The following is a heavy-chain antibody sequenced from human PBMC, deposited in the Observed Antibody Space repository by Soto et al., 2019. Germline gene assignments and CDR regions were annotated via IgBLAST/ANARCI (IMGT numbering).Heavy chain of an antibody. J-gene: IGHJ4*02. CDR1: GLSVSSYY. V-gene: IGHV3-53*01. CDR2: IYNSGGT. D-gene: IGHD2-15*01. Sequence: GGSLRLSVAASGLSVSSYYMSWVRQAPGKGLEWVSVIYNSGGTYYADSVKGRFTISRDNSKNTLYLQMNSLRADDTAMYYCARDLGGYLDYWGQGTVVTVSS. CDR3: ARDLGGYLDY.